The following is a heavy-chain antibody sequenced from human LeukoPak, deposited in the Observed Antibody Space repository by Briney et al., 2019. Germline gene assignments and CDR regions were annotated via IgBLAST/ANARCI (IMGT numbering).Heavy chain of an antibody. CDR1: GFTFSSYW. J-gene: IGHJ2*01. Sequence: PGGSLRLSCAASGFTFSSYWMSWVRQALGKGLEWVANIKQDGSEKYYVDSVKGRFTISRDNAKNSLYLQMNSLRAEDTAVYYCARVFSDQAAAAVWYFDLWGRGTLVTVSS. CDR2: IKQDGSEK. D-gene: IGHD2-2*01. V-gene: IGHV3-7*01. CDR3: ARVFSDQAAAAVWYFDL.